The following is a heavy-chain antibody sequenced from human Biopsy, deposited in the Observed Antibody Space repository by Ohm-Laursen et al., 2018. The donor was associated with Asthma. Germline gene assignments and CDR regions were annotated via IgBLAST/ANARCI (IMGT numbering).Heavy chain of an antibody. D-gene: IGHD3-22*01. Sequence: SLSCAASGFAVSRDHMFWVRQAPGEGLEWVSVIYSGGTSHTADSVRGRFTISRDYSKNTLYLQMHSLRAEDTAVYYCARGDSSNWSHYYFDYWGQGTLVTVSS. CDR3: ARGDSSNWSHYYFDY. J-gene: IGHJ4*02. CDR2: IYSGGTS. CDR1: GFAVSRDH. V-gene: IGHV3-53*01.